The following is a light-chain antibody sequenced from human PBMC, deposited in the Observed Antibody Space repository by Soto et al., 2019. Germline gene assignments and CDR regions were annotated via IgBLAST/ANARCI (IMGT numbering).Light chain of an antibody. V-gene: IGKV3-15*01. CDR2: GAS. CDR3: QQYDNWPPTWT. Sequence: EIVMTQSPVTLSVSPGERATLSCRASQSVSSDLAWYQQKPGQPPRLLIYGASTRATGTPARFSGSGSGTEFTLTISSLQSEDFAVYYCQQYDNWPPTWTFGQGTKVDI. J-gene: IGKJ1*01. CDR1: QSVSSD.